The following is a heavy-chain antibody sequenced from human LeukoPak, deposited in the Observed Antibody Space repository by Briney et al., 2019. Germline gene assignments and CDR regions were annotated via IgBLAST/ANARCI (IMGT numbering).Heavy chain of an antibody. Sequence: ASVKVSCKASGYSFISYGISWVRQAPGQGLEWMGGIIPIFGTANYAQKFQGRVTITADESTSTAYMELSSLRSEDTAVYYCARAMGSSGYYRFDYWGQGTLVTVSS. J-gene: IGHJ4*02. CDR1: GYSFISYG. CDR3: ARAMGSSGYYRFDY. D-gene: IGHD3-22*01. V-gene: IGHV1-69*13. CDR2: IIPIFGTA.